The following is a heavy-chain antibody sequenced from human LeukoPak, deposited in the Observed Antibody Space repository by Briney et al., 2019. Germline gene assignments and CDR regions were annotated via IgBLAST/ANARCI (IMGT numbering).Heavy chain of an antibody. CDR1: GFTFSSYA. Sequence: GGSLRLSCAASGFTFSSYAMHWVRQAPGKGLEWVAVISYDGSNKYYADSVKGRFTISRDNSKNTLYLQMNSLRAEDTAVYCCARAKGFDYWGQGTLVTVSS. J-gene: IGHJ4*02. CDR2: ISYDGSNK. V-gene: IGHV3-30*04. CDR3: ARAKGFDY.